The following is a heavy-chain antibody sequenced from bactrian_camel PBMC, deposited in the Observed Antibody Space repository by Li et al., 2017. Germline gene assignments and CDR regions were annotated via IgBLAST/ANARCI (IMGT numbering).Heavy chain of an antibody. CDR3: VVATLFRGGRWPWGNDFGK. J-gene: IGHJ6*01. CDR2: IDSDGIT. CDR1: RDAYGTYC. V-gene: IGHV3S67*01. Sequence: VQLVESGGGSVPAGGSLRLSCVASRDAYGTYCMGWFRQTPGKGREGVASIDSDGITEYADSVKGRFTISRDNAKNTMYLQMNSLKSDDTARYYCVVATLFRGGRWPWGNDFGKWGRGTQVTVS. D-gene: IGHD5*01.